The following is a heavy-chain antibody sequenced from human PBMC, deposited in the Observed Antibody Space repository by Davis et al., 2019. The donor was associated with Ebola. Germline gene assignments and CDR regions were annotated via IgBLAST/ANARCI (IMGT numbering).Heavy chain of an antibody. CDR1: GGSISSYY. CDR3: ARQHTSHYLGADYYYGLDV. Sequence: SETLSLTCTVSGGSISSYYWSWIRQPPGKGLEWIGEIYHSGTSNYNSSLKNRVTISVDTSKNQFSLKLTSVTAADTAVYYCARQHTSHYLGADYYYGLDVWGHGTTVTVSS. V-gene: IGHV4-34*01. D-gene: IGHD3-16*01. J-gene: IGHJ6*02. CDR2: IYHSGTS.